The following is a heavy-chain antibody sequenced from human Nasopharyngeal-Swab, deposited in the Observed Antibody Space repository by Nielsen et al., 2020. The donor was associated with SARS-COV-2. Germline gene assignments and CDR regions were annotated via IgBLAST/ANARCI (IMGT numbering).Heavy chain of an antibody. CDR2: ISSSSSTI. D-gene: IGHD3-3*01. CDR1: GFTFSSYS. Sequence: GGTLRLSCAASGFTFSSYSMNWVRQAPGKGLEWVSYISSSSSTIYYADSVKGRFTISRDNAKNSLYLQMNSLRDEDKAVYYCARTNNYDFWSGYEDWYFDLWGRGTLVTVSS. V-gene: IGHV3-48*02. J-gene: IGHJ2*01. CDR3: ARTNNYDFWSGYEDWYFDL.